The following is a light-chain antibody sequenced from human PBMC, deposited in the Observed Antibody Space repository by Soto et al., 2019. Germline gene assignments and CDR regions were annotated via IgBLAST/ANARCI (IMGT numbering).Light chain of an antibody. Sequence: EIVMTQSPLSLTVTPGEPASISCKSSQSPQHNNGNTLLDWYMQKPGQSPQLLLYLASRRAPGAPDRVSGSGSGTDFTLRISTVEADDAAIYYCMQALQTPRTFGQGTKLEI. CDR2: LAS. CDR3: MQALQTPRT. V-gene: IGKV2-28*01. CDR1: QSPQHNNGNTL. J-gene: IGKJ1*01.